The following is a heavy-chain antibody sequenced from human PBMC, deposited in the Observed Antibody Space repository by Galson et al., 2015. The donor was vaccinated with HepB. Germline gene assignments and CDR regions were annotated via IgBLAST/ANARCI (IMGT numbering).Heavy chain of an antibody. CDR1: GYIFTSYG. CDR3: ARADPSYDFWSGYYGDSSGPYHFDY. J-gene: IGHJ4*02. V-gene: IGHV1-18*01. CDR2: ISAYNGNT. Sequence: SVKVSCKASGYIFTSYGISWVRQAPGQGLEWMGWISAYNGNTNFVQRLQGRVTMTTDTSTSTAYMELRSLRSDDTAVYYCARADPSYDFWSGYYGDSSGPYHFDYWGQGTLVTVAS. D-gene: IGHD3-3*01.